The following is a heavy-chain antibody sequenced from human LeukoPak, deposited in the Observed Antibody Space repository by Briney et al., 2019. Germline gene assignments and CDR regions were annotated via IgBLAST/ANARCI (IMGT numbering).Heavy chain of an antibody. CDR1: GFTFSDYY. D-gene: IGHD6-13*01. J-gene: IGHJ4*02. V-gene: IGHV3-11*01. CDR3: ARDTSIAGGFDY. Sequence: PGGSLRLSCAASGFTFSDYYMSWIRQAPGKGLEWVSYISSGSTIYYADSVKGRFTISRDNAKNSLYLQMNSLRAEDTAVYYCARDTSIAGGFDYWGQGTLVTVSS. CDR2: ISSGSTI.